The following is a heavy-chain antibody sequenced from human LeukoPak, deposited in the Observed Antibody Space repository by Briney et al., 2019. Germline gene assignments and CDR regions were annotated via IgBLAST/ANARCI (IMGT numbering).Heavy chain of an antibody. D-gene: IGHD5-12*01. J-gene: IGHJ6*02. V-gene: IGHV4-59*01. CDR3: ARDPTIPGAYYYYGMDV. Sequence: PSETLSLTCTVSGGSISSYYWSWIRQPPGKGLEWIGYIYYSGSTNYNPSLKSRVTISVDTSKNQFSLKLSSVTAADTAVYYCARDPTIPGAYYYYGMDVWGQGTTVTVSS. CDR1: GGSISSYY. CDR2: IYYSGST.